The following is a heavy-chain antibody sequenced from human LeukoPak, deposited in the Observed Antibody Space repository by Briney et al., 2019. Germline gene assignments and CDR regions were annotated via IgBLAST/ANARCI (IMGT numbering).Heavy chain of an antibody. CDR2: ISSSSSYI. CDR1: GFTFSSYS. CDR3: ARAGKNDAFDI. J-gene: IGHJ3*02. V-gene: IGHV3-21*01. Sequence: GGSLRLSCAASGFTFSSYSMNWVRQAPGKGLEWVSSISSSSSYIYYADSVKGRFTISRDNAKNSLYLQMNSLRAEDTAVYYCARAGKNDAFDIWGQGTMVTVSS. D-gene: IGHD3-10*01.